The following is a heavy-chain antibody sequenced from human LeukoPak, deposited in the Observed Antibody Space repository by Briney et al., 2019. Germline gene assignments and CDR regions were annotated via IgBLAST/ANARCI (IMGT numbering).Heavy chain of an antibody. CDR2: IWYDGTNE. CDR3: ARERFSDYVEYFDV. D-gene: IGHD4-17*01. Sequence: GGSLRLSCEGSGVSFSSHAMHWVRHAPGKGLEWVAVIWYDGTNENYVDSVKGRFAISRDNSKNTLYLQMGSLRVEDTAVYYCARERFSDYVEYFDVWGRGTLVSVSS. V-gene: IGHV3-33*01. CDR1: GVSFSSHA. J-gene: IGHJ2*01.